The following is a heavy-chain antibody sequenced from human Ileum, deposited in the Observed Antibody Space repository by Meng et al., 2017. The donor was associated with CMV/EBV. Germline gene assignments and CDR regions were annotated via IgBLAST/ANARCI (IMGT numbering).Heavy chain of an antibody. D-gene: IGHD1-26*01. CDR3: TKGGPLGSYFDY. J-gene: IGHJ4*02. CDR1: GFTFRDAW. CDR2: IRSMRDGGTI. Sequence: SGFTFRDAWLPWVRQAPGKGLEWVGRIRSMRDGGTIDYAAPVEGRFTISRDDSANTLYLQMDSLETEDTAVYYCTKGGPLGSYFDYWGQGALVTVSS. V-gene: IGHV3-15*01.